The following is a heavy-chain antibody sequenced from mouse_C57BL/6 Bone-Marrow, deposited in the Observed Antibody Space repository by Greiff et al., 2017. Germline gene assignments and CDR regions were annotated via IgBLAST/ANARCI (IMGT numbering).Heavy chain of an antibody. CDR3: ARSVRGYLRFWFAY. CDR2: INPSSGYT. Sequence: VKLQESGAELARPGASVKMSCKASGYTFTSYTMHWVKQRPGQGLEWIGYINPSSGYTKYNQKFKDKATLTADKSSSTAYMQLSSLTSEDSAVYYCARSVRGYLRFWFAYWGQGTLVTVSA. D-gene: IGHD2-3*01. CDR1: GYTFTSYT. V-gene: IGHV1-4*01. J-gene: IGHJ3*01.